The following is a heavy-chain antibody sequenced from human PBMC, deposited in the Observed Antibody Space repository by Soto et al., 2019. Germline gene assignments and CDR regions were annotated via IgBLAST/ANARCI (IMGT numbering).Heavy chain of an antibody. CDR1: GGSISNYY. Sequence: QVQLQESGPGLVKPSETLSLTCIVSGGSISNYYWSWIRQPPGKGLEWIGYISYSGSTNYNPSLRSRITISVDTAKNQFSLNLSSVTAADTAVYYCARYPSVRYNYYGLDVWGHGTTVTVSS. CDR2: ISYSGST. V-gene: IGHV4-59*01. CDR3: ARYPSVRYNYYGLDV. J-gene: IGHJ6*02. D-gene: IGHD3-10*01.